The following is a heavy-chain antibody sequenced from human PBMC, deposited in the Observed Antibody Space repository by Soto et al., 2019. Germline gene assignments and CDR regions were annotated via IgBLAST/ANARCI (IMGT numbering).Heavy chain of an antibody. J-gene: IGHJ6*02. CDR2: ISGSGGST. CDR3: AKRGRDSSGDYYGMDV. V-gene: IGHV3-23*01. Sequence: HPGGSLRLSCAASGFTFSSYAMSWVRQAPGKGLEWVSAISGSGGSTYYADSVKGRFTISKDNSKNTLYLQMNSLRAEDTAVYYCAKRGRDSSGDYYGMDVWGQGTTVTVSS. D-gene: IGHD3-22*01. CDR1: GFTFSSYA.